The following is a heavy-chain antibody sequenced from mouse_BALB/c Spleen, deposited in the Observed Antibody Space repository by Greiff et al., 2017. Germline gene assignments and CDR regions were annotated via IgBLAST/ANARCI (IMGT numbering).Heavy chain of an antibody. Sequence: QVQLQQSGAELVRPGASVTLSCKASGYTFTDYEMHWVQQTPVHGLEWIGAIDPETGGTAYNQKFKGYATLTADKSSSTAYMELRSLTSEDSAVYYCTRGGGNFSMDYWGQGTSVTVSS. CDR3: TRGGGNFSMDY. V-gene: IGHV1-15*01. CDR1: GYTFTDYE. J-gene: IGHJ4*01. D-gene: IGHD2-1*01. CDR2: IDPETGGT.